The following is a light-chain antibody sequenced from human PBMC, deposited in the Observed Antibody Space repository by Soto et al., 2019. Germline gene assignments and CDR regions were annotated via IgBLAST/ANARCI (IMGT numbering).Light chain of an antibody. J-gene: IGKJ1*01. CDR1: HGIIDY. CDR2: VAS. V-gene: IGKV1-27*01. Sequence: DIQMTQSPSSLSASVVDGVTITCRASHGIIDYVAWLQQKPGKAPKLLIYVASALQSGVPSRFSGSGSGTDFTLTISSLQPEDVATYYCHKYNTAPQTFGQGTKVEIK. CDR3: HKYNTAPQT.